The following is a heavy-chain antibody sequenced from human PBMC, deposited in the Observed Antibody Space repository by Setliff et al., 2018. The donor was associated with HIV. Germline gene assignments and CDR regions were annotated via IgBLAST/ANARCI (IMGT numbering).Heavy chain of an antibody. V-gene: IGHV4-39*01. CDR1: GGSISSSSYY. CDR3: IIAYSSGWLAPMGFDS. Sequence: SETLSLTCTVSGGSISSSSYYWGWIRQPPGKGLEWIGSIFYTGSTYYNPSLKGRVTISVDTSKNQVSLKLSSVTAADTAVYYCIIAYSSGWLAPMGFDSWGQGTLVTVSS. CDR2: IFYTGST. D-gene: IGHD6-19*01. J-gene: IGHJ4*02.